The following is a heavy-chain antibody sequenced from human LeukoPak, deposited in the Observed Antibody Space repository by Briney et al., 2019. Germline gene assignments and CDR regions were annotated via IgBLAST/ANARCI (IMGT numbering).Heavy chain of an antibody. J-gene: IGHJ4*02. V-gene: IGHV3-53*01. CDR1: GFTVSSNY. Sequence: PGGSLRLSCAASGFTVSSNYMSWVRQAPGKGLECISVIYSGGSTDYADSVKGRLTISRDNSKNTLYLQMNSLRAEDTAVYYCANDLGWIQLNLGRGQGTLVTVSS. CDR2: IYSGGST. CDR3: ANDLGWIQLNLG. D-gene: IGHD5-18*01.